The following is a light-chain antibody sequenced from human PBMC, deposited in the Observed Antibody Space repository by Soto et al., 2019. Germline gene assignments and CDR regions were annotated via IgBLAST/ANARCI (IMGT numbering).Light chain of an antibody. CDR1: QSISSW. V-gene: IGKV1-5*01. CDR3: QLYNSPLYRT. J-gene: IGKJ1*01. CDR2: DAS. Sequence: DIQMTQSPSTLSASVGDRVTITCRASQSISSWLAWNQQKPGKAPKLLIYDASSLESGVPSRFSGSGSGTEFTLNISSLQPDDVATYYCQLYNSPLYRTFGQGTKVEIK.